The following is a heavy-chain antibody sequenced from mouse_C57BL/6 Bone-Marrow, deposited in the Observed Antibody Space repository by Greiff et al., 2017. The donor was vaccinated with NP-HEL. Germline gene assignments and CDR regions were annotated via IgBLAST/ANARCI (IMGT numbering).Heavy chain of an antibody. CDR3: ARVYDGYYGGDY. V-gene: IGHV5-12*01. D-gene: IGHD2-3*01. CDR1: GFTFSDYY. Sequence: DVMLVESGGGLVQPGGSLKLSCAASGFTFSDYYMYWVRQTPEKRLEWVAYISNGGGSTYYPDTVKGRFTIYRDNAKNTLYLQMSRLKSEDTAMYYCARVYDGYYGGDYWGQGTSVTVSS. J-gene: IGHJ4*01. CDR2: ISNGGGST.